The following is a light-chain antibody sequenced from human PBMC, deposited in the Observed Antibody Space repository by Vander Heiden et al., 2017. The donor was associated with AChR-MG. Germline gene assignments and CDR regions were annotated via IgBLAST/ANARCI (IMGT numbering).Light chain of an antibody. CDR3: QVWDSISNHVV. CDR1: DIGRKV. V-gene: IGLV3-21*02. Sequence: SYVLTQAPSVSVATGQTATVTCGGNDIGRKVVHGYQQKPGQAPVVVIYDDSDRPSGIPERFSGSNSGATATLTISRVEAGDEATYYCQVWDSISNHVVFGRGTRLTVL. CDR2: DDS. J-gene: IGLJ3*02.